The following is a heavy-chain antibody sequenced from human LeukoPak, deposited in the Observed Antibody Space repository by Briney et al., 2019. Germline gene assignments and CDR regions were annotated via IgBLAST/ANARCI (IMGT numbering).Heavy chain of an antibody. CDR1: GGSISSYY. CDR3: ARHGRIAAAGIQFYYYYYGMDV. J-gene: IGHJ6*02. V-gene: IGHV4-59*08. D-gene: IGHD6-13*01. CDR2: IYYSGST. Sequence: SETLSLTCTVSGGSISSYYWSWIRQPPGKGLEWIGYIYYSGSTNYNPSLKSRVTISVDTSKNQFSLKLSSVTAADTAVYYCARHGRIAAAGIQFYYYYYGMDVWGQGTTVTVSS.